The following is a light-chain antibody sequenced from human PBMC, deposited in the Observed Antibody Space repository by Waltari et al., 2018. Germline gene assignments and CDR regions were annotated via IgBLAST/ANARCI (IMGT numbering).Light chain of an antibody. CDR1: QGLRSA. Sequence: AIQLTHSPSSLSASLGDRVTITFRASQGLRSALAWYQQRPGKPPQVLIYDASTLHSGVPSRFSGSGSGTDFSLTINSLQPEDFATYYCQQYINYPFTFGPGTKVDIK. J-gene: IGKJ3*01. V-gene: IGKV1D-13*01. CDR2: DAS. CDR3: QQYINYPFT.